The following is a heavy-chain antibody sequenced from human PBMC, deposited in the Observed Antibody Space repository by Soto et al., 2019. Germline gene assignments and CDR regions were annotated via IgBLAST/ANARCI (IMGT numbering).Heavy chain of an antibody. D-gene: IGHD2-15*01. J-gene: IGHJ2*01. CDR1: GGSITSTSYY. CDR3: ARVAALVGAARYWYFDL. Sequence: QLHLQESGRGLVEPSEILSLTCAVSGGSITSTSYYWGWIRQPPGEGLEWIGSIDYRGNIYYSSSLKGRVTISVDTSKNQFSLNLNSVTAADSAVYHCARVAALVGAARYWYFDLWGRGTRVSV. CDR2: IDYRGNI. V-gene: IGHV4-39*01.